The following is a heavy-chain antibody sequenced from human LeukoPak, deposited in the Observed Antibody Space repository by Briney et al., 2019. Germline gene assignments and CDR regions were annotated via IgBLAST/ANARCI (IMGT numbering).Heavy chain of an antibody. CDR1: GFTFSSYA. Sequence: GGSLRLSCAASGFTFSSYAMSWVRQAPGKGLEWVSAISGSRGSTYYADSVKGRFTISRDNSKNTLYLQMNSLRAEDTAVYYCAKGIRNSWYYFDYWGQGTLVTVSS. CDR2: ISGSRGST. J-gene: IGHJ4*02. D-gene: IGHD6-13*01. V-gene: IGHV3-23*01. CDR3: AKGIRNSWYYFDY.